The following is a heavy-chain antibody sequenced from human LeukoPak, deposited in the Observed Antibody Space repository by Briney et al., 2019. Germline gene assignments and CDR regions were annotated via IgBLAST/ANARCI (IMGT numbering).Heavy chain of an antibody. V-gene: IGHV3-7*01. CDR2: IKQDGSEK. CDR3: ARDNNTVTTGVDYYYYMDV. J-gene: IGHJ6*03. D-gene: IGHD4-11*01. Sequence: GGSLRLSCAASGFTFSSYWMSWVRQAPGKGLEWVANIKQDGSEKYYVDSVKGRFTISRDNAKNSLYLQMNSLRAEDTAVYYCARDNNTVTTGVDYYYYMDVWGKGTTVTVSS. CDR1: GFTFSSYW.